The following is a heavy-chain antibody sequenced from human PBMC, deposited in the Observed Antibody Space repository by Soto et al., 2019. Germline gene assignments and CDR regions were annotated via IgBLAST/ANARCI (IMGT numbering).Heavy chain of an antibody. CDR3: TRHGGAVAGTNY. CDR1: GFTFSCSA. V-gene: IGHV3-73*01. J-gene: IGHJ4*02. CDR2: IRSKANSYAT. D-gene: IGHD6-19*01. Sequence: GGSLRLSCAASGFTFSCSAMHWVRQASGKGLEWVGRIRSKANSYATAYAASVKGRFTISRDDSKNTAYLQMNSLKTEDTAVYYCTRHGGAVAGTNYWGRGTLVTVSS.